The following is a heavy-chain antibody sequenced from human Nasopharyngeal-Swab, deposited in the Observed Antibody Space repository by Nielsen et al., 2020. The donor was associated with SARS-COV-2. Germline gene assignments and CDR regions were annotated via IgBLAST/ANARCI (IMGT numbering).Heavy chain of an antibody. D-gene: IGHD5-12*01. V-gene: IGHV5-51*01. J-gene: IGHJ6*02. CDR1: GYSFTSYW. CDR2: IYPRDPDT. Sequence: GGSLRLSCKGFGYSFTSYWIAWVRQMPGKGLEWMGIIYPRDPDTKYSPSFQGQVTISADKSISTAYLQWSSLKASDTAMYYCVRPEGVATSFKYYFQYGMDVWGQGTMVTVPS. CDR3: VRPEGVATSFKYYFQYGMDV.